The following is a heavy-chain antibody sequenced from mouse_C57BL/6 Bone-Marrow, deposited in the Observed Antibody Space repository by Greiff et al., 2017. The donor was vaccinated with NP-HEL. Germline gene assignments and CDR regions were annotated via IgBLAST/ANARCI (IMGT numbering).Heavy chain of an antibody. Sequence: VQLQQPGAELVMPGASVKLSCKASGYTFTSYWMHWVKQRPGQGLEWIGEIDPSDSYTNYNQKFKGKSTLTVDKSYSTAYMQLSSLTSEDSAVYYCARDYDGYHTVGFYAMDYWGQGTSVTVSS. CDR3: ARDYDGYHTVGFYAMDY. D-gene: IGHD2-3*01. CDR1: GYTFTSYW. J-gene: IGHJ4*01. CDR2: IDPSDSYT. V-gene: IGHV1-69*01.